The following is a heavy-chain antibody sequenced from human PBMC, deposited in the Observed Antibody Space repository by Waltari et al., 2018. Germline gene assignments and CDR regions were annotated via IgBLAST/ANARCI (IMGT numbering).Heavy chain of an antibody. D-gene: IGHD3-22*01. CDR1: GFTFSSYG. V-gene: IGHV3-30*18. CDR2: ISYDGINK. CDR3: AKGAKGYYYDSTYDY. Sequence: QVQLVESGGGVVQPGRSLRLSCAASGFTFSSYGMHWVRQAPGKGLEWVAVISYDGINKYYADSVKGRFTISRDNSKNTLYLQMNSLRAEDTAVYYCAKGAKGYYYDSTYDYWGQGTLVTVSS. J-gene: IGHJ4*02.